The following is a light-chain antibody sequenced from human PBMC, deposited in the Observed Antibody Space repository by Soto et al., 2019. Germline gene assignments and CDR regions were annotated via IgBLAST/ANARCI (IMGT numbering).Light chain of an antibody. CDR2: EVS. Sequence: LAQPSSVSWSPGQSITISCTGTSTDVGGYNYVSWYQHHPGKGPKLIIYEVSNRPSGVSDRFSGSKSGNKASLIISNLEAEDESDYYCGSYTSTDTPFVFGTGTKVTV. CDR1: STDVGGYNY. J-gene: IGLJ1*01. CDR3: GSYTSTDTPFV. V-gene: IGLV2-14*01.